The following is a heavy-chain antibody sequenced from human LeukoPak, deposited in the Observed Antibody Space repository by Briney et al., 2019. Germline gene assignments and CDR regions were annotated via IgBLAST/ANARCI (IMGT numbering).Heavy chain of an antibody. CDR1: GFLISTYA. V-gene: IGHV3-23*01. CDR3: AKDVYGDYGGLDY. D-gene: IGHD4-17*01. Sequence: GGSLILCSVACGFLISTYAIRFVRHARGKVVECVSSIRGSDGSTYYADSVKGRFAISRDNSKNTLYLQMNSLRAEDTAVYYCAKDVYGDYGGLDYWGQGTLVTVSS. CDR2: IRGSDGST. J-gene: IGHJ4*02.